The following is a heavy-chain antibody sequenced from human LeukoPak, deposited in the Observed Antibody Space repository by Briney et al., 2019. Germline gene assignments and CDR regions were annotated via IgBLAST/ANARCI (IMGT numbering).Heavy chain of an antibody. V-gene: IGHV1-2*02. CDR2: INPNSGVT. CDR3: ARDGNFDY. D-gene: IGHD2-15*01. J-gene: IGHJ4*02. Sequence: ASVKVSCKASGYTFTGYYMHWVRQAPGQGLEWMGWINPNSGVTNYAQNFQGRVTMTRDTSIGTAYMELSRLRSDDTAVYYCARDGNFDYWGQGTLVTVSS. CDR1: GYTFTGYY.